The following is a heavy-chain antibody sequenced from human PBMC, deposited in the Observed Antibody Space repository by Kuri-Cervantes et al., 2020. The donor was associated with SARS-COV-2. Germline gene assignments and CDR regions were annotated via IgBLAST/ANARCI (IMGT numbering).Heavy chain of an antibody. CDR3: ARHPPRDLMPWVD. CDR1: GGSISSSSYY. V-gene: IGHV4-39*01. J-gene: IGHJ4*02. CDR2: IYYSGST. Sequence: GSLSLTCTVPGGSISSSSYYWGWIRQPPGKGLEWIGSIYYSGSTYYNPSLKSRVTISVDTSKNQFSLKLSSVTAADTAVYYCARHPPRDLMPWVDWGQGTLVTVSS. D-gene: IGHD2-2*01.